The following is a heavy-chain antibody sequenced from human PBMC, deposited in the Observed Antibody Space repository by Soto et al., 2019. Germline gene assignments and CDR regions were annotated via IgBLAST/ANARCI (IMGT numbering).Heavy chain of an antibody. CDR1: GFTFSSYA. Sequence: GGSLRLSCAASGFTFSSYAMSWVRQAPGKGLEWVSAISGSGGSTYYADSVKGRFTISRDNSKNTLYLQMNSLRAEDTAVYYCARDKDDPYGMDVWGQGTTVTVSS. D-gene: IGHD3-3*01. J-gene: IGHJ6*02. CDR2: ISGSGGST. CDR3: ARDKDDPYGMDV. V-gene: IGHV3-23*01.